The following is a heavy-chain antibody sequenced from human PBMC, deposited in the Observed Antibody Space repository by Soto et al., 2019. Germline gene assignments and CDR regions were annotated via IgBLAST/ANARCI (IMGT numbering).Heavy chain of an antibody. CDR2: VYHSGAT. CDR1: GYSMTSGFY. D-gene: IGHD6-13*01. J-gene: IGHJ5*02. CDR3: ARERSFARPAGWFEP. V-gene: IGHV4-38-2*02. Sequence: SETLSLTCDVSGYSMTSGFYWGWIRQTPGKGLEWIGSVYHSGATYYNPSLQSRVSISVDTSKSQFSLKLISATAADTGTYYCARERSFARPAGWFEPWGQGTQVTVSS.